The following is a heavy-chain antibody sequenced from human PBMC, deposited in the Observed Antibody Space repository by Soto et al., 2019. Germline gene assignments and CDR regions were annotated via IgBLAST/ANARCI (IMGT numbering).Heavy chain of an antibody. CDR1: EVTFQDYA. J-gene: IGHJ6*02. V-gene: IGHV3-9*01. CDR3: AKDGCSGGDCFGGWYYGMDV. CDR2: ISWNGNSI. Sequence: QLVESGGGLVQPGRSLRLSCAASEVTFQDYAMHWVRQAPGKGLAWVSGISWNGNSIEYADSVKGRFTISRDKAKNAMYLQMNCLRPEGTAFDFCAKDGCSGGDCFGGWYYGMDVWGQGTSVTVSS. D-gene: IGHD2-21*02.